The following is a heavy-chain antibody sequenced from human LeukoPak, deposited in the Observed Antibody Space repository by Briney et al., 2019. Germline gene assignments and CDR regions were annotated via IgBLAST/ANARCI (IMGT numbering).Heavy chain of an antibody. CDR2: IYYSGRT. CDR1: GGSISSYY. CDR3: AREDYFGSINYFDY. V-gene: IGHV4-59*01. Sequence: ETLSLTCSVSGGSISSYYWSWIRQPPGKGLEWIGYIYYSGRTNYNPSLKSRVTISVDTSKNQFSLRLSSVTAADTAVYYCAREDYFGSINYFDYWGQGTLVTVSS. J-gene: IGHJ4*02. D-gene: IGHD3-10*01.